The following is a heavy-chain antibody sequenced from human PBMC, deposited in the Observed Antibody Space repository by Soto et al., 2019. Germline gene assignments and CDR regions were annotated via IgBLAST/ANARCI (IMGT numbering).Heavy chain of an antibody. CDR1: GFTFNNYG. V-gene: IGHV3-33*01. Sequence: GGSLRLSCAASGFTFNNYGMHWVRQAPGKGLEWVALIWYDGSNREYADSVKGRFTISRDNSKNTLYLQMNSLRAEDTAVYYCASLIAAAGLDYWGQGTLVTVSS. D-gene: IGHD6-13*01. CDR2: IWYDGSNR. J-gene: IGHJ4*02. CDR3: ASLIAAAGLDY.